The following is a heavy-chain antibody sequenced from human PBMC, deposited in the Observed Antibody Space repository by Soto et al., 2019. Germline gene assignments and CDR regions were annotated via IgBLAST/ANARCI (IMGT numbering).Heavy chain of an antibody. CDR2: IYYSGST. D-gene: IGHD3-10*01. CDR1: GGSISSYY. J-gene: IGHJ4*02. Sequence: TSETLSLTCTVAGGSISSYYWSWIRQPPGKGLEWIGYIYYSGSTNYNPSLKSRVTISVDTSKNQFSLKLSSVTAADTAVYYCARAPRGNYGYPSYFDYWGQGTLVTVSS. CDR3: ARAPRGNYGYPSYFDY. V-gene: IGHV4-59*01.